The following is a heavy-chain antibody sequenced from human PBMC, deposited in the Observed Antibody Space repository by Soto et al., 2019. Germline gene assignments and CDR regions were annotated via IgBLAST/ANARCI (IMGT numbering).Heavy chain of an antibody. CDR1: GGSVSSGSYY. J-gene: IGHJ4*02. D-gene: IGHD3-22*01. Sequence: QVQLQESGPGLVKPSETLSLTCTVSGGSVSSGSYYWSWIRQPPGKGLEWIGYIYYSGSTNYNPSLESRVTTSVDTSKNQFSLRLSSVTAADTAVYYCARERRRAGYYDRSGYYVGHADYWGQGTLVTVSS. V-gene: IGHV4-61*01. CDR2: IYYSGST. CDR3: ARERRRAGYYDRSGYYVGHADY.